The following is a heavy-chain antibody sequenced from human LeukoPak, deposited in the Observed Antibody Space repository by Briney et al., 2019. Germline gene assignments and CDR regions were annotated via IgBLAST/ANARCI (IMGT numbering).Heavy chain of an antibody. CDR1: GFTFSSYE. CDR3: AREINSYYYGSGSYNGDPFDY. V-gene: IGHV3-48*03. J-gene: IGHJ4*02. D-gene: IGHD3-10*01. CDR2: ISSSGSTI. Sequence: GGSLRLSCAASGFTFSSYEMNWVRQAPGRGLEWVSYISSSGSTIYYADSVKGRFTISRDNAKNSLYLQMNSLRAEDTAVYYCAREINSYYYGSGSYNGDPFDYWGQGTLVTVSS.